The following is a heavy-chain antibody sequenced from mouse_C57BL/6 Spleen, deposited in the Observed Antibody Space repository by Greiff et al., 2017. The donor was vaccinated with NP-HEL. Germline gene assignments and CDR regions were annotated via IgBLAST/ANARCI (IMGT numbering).Heavy chain of an antibody. Sequence: EVMLVESEGGLVQPGSSLKLSCTASGFTFSDYYMAWVRPVPEKGLEWVANINYDGSSTYYLASLKSRFIISRDNAKNILYLQMGSLKSEDTATNYCARDYDEGFDYWGQGTTLTVSS. CDR2: INYDGSST. J-gene: IGHJ2*01. V-gene: IGHV5-16*01. D-gene: IGHD2-12*01. CDR3: ARDYDEGFDY. CDR1: GFTFSDYY.